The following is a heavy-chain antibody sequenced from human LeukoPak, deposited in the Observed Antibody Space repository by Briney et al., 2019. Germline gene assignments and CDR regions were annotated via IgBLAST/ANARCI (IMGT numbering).Heavy chain of an antibody. CDR2: FDLEDGEI. Sequence: ASVTVSFTCSGYFYTKLSMHLVRHAPGKGLEWMGGFDLEDGEIIYSQRFQGRVTMTEDTSTDTAYMELNSLRSEDTAVYYCATDWVKVGTAPEDAFDVWGQGTMVTVAS. CDR1: GYFYTKLS. D-gene: IGHD1-26*01. J-gene: IGHJ3*01. V-gene: IGHV1-24*01. CDR3: ATDWVKVGTAPEDAFDV.